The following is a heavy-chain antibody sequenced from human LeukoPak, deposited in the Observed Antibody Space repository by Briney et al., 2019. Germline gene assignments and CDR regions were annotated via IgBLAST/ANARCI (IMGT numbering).Heavy chain of an antibody. CDR1: SYSINSNYY. V-gene: IGHV4-38-2*01. J-gene: IGHJ4*02. D-gene: IGHD6-13*01. Sequence: TSETLSLTCSVSSYSINSNYYWGWIRQPPGKGLEWIGSIYHSGSTYYNPSLKSRVTISVDTSKNQFSLKLSSVTAADTAVYYCARPRAYSSSWYDLGYWGQGTLVTVSS. CDR3: ARPRAYSSSWYDLGY. CDR2: IYHSGST.